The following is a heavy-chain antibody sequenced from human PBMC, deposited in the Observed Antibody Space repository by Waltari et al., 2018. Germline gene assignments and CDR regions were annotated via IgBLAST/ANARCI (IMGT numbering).Heavy chain of an antibody. CDR3: ARDLGPQWDLSEDYFDY. D-gene: IGHD1-26*01. V-gene: IGHV4-4*07. J-gene: IGHJ4*02. CDR1: GGSISSYY. CDR2: IYTSGIT. Sequence: QVQLQESGPGLVKPSETLYLTCTVPGGSISSYYWSWIRQPAGKGLEWIGRIYTSGITNYNPSLKSRVTMSVDTSKNQFSLKLSSVTAADTAVYYCARDLGPQWDLSEDYFDYWGQGTLVTVSS.